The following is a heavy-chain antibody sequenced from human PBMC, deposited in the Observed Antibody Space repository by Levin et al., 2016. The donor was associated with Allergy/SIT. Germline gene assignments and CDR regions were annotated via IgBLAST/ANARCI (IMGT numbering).Heavy chain of an antibody. J-gene: IGHJ4*02. CDR3: TTDPQGSGSYPPQSDY. CDR2: IKSKTDGGTT. D-gene: IGHD3-10*01. Sequence: WIRQPPGKGLEWVGRIKSKTDGGTTDYAAPVKGRFTISRDDSKNTLYLQMNSLKTEDTAVYYCTTDPQGSGSYPPQSDYWGQGTLVTVSS. V-gene: IGHV3-15*01.